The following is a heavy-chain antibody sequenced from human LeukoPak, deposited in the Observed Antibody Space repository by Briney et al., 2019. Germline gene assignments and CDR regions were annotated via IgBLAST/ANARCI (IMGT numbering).Heavy chain of an antibody. D-gene: IGHD6-19*01. J-gene: IGHJ4*02. CDR3: ARAVGSGWNYFDY. Sequence: GASVKVSCKASGGTFSSYAISWVRPAPGQGLEWMGRIIPIFGIANYAQKFQGRVTITADKSTSTAYMELSSLRSEDTAVYYCARAVGSGWNYFDYWGQGTLVTVSS. CDR2: IIPIFGIA. CDR1: GGTFSSYA. V-gene: IGHV1-69*04.